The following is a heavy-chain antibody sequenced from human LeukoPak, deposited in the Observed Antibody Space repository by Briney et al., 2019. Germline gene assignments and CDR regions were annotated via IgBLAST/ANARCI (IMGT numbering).Heavy chain of an antibody. V-gene: IGHV3-15*07. Sequence: GGSLRLSCAASGSTFSNAWMNWVRQAPGKGLEWVGRIKSKTDGGTTDYAAPVKGRFTISRDDSKNTLYLQMNSLKTEDTAVYYCTTGGTMVRGVIVDYWGQGTLVTVSS. CDR2: IKSKTDGGTT. CDR3: TTGGTMVRGVIVDY. D-gene: IGHD3-10*01. CDR1: GSTFSNAW. J-gene: IGHJ4*02.